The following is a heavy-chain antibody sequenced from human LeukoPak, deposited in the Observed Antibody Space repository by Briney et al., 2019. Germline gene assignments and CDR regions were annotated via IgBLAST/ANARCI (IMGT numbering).Heavy chain of an antibody. Sequence: ASVTVSCKPSGYTFTSYGISWVRQAPGQGLEWMGWISAYNGNTNYAQKLQGRVTMPTDTSTSTAYMELRSLRSDDTAVYYCARDRAYDSSGYYTLFDYWGQGTLVTVSS. J-gene: IGHJ4*02. D-gene: IGHD3-22*01. CDR1: GYTFTSYG. V-gene: IGHV1-18*01. CDR3: ARDRAYDSSGYYTLFDY. CDR2: ISAYNGNT.